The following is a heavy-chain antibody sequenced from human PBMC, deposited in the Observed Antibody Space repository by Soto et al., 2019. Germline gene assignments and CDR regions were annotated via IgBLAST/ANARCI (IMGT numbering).Heavy chain of an antibody. D-gene: IGHD7-27*01. CDR1: GGTFTTSS. J-gene: IGHJ4*02. V-gene: IGHV1-69*13. Sequence: SVKVSCKTSGGTFTTSSFVWVRQGPGQGLXWMGGIIXIXXXXXFXXXFQGRVTFTADESTRTVYMELSSLRSEDTAIYYCATDVVRSTGGDSWGQGTLVTVSS. CDR2: IIXIXXXX. CDR3: ATDVVRSTGGDS.